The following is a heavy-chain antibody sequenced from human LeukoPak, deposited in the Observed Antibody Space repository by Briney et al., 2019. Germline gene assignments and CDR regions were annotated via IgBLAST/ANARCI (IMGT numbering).Heavy chain of an antibody. CDR1: GYTLTELS. Sequence: ASVKVSCKVSGYTLTELSMHWVRQAPGKGLEWMGGFDPEDGETIYAQKFQGRVTMTEDTSTDTAYMELSSLRSEDTAVYYCATSVMITFGGVIVTDYWGQGTLVTVSS. J-gene: IGHJ4*02. CDR3: ATSVMITFGGVIVTDY. D-gene: IGHD3-16*02. V-gene: IGHV1-24*01. CDR2: FDPEDGET.